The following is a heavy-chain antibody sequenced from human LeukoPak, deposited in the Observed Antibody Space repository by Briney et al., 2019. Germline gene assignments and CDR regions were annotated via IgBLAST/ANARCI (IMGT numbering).Heavy chain of an antibody. Sequence: SETLSLTCAVYGGSFSGYYWSWIRQPPGKGMGWIGEINHSGSTNYNPSLKSRVTISVDTSKNQFSLKLRSVTAADTAVYYCARIQYYYGSGSYYHYFDYWGQGTLVTVSS. D-gene: IGHD3-10*01. CDR1: GGSFSGYY. CDR3: ARIQYYYGSGSYYHYFDY. J-gene: IGHJ4*02. CDR2: INHSGST. V-gene: IGHV4-34*01.